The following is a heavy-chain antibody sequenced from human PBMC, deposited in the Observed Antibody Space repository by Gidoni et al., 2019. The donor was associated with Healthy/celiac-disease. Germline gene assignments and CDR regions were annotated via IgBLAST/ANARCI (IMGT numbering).Heavy chain of an antibody. CDR1: GFTFADYA. V-gene: IGHV3-9*01. D-gene: IGHD2-2*01. CDR3: AKDSTAPGAYGMDV. Sequence: EVQLVESGGGLVQPGRSLRLSCAASGFTFADYAMHWVRQAPGKGLEWVSGISWNSGSIGYADSVKGRLTISRDNAKNSLYLQMNSLRAEDTALYYCAKDSTAPGAYGMDVWGQGTTVTVSS. J-gene: IGHJ6*02. CDR2: ISWNSGSI.